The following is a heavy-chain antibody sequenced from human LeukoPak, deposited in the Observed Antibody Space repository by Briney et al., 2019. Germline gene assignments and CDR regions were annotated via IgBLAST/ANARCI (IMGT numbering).Heavy chain of an antibody. J-gene: IGHJ3*02. CDR3: ARGPYSYDSSGAFDI. V-gene: IGHV4-39*07. D-gene: IGHD3-22*01. Sequence: SETLSLTCTVSGDSISSDPYYWGWIRQPPGKGLEWIGRISSSGSTNYNPSLKSRVTISVDTSKNQFSLKLSSVTAADTAVYFCARGPYSYDSSGAFDIWGQGTMVTVSS. CDR2: ISSSGST. CDR1: GDSISSDPYY.